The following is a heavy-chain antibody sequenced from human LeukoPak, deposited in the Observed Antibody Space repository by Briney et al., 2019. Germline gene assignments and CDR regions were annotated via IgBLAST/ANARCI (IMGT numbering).Heavy chain of an antibody. J-gene: IGHJ5*02. D-gene: IGHD1-26*01. Sequence: SVKVSCKASGGTFSSYAISWVRQAPGQGLEWMGGIIPIFGTANYAQKFQGRVTITTDEPTSTAYMELSSLRSEDTAVYYCARMYSGSSPLGNWFDPWGQGTLVTVSS. CDR3: ARMYSGSSPLGNWFDP. CDR1: GGTFSSYA. CDR2: IIPIFGTA. V-gene: IGHV1-69*05.